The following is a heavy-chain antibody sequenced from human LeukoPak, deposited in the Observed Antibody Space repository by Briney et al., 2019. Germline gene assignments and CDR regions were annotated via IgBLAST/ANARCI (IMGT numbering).Heavy chain of an antibody. V-gene: IGHV3-11*04. D-gene: IGHD3-9*01. J-gene: IGHJ6*03. CDR1: GFTFSDYY. CDR2: ISSSGNII. CDR3: ARVSKINDYDILTGYYSYYYMDV. Sequence: GGSLRLSCAASGFTFSDYYMRWIRQAPGKGLEWVSYISSSGNIIYYADSVKGRFTISRDNAKNSLYLQMNSLRAEDTAVYYCARVSKINDYDILTGYYSYYYMDVWGKGTTVTVSS.